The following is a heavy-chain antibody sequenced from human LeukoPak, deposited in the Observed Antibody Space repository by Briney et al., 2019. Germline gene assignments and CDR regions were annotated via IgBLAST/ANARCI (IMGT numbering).Heavy chain of an antibody. Sequence: GASVKVSCKASGYTFTGYYMHWVRQAPGQGLERMGWINPNSGGTNYAQKFQGRVTMTRDTSISTAYMELSRLRSDDTAVYYCARAPTVTTAPTSRSYYYYMDVWGKGTTVTVSS. J-gene: IGHJ6*03. D-gene: IGHD4-11*01. CDR1: GYTFTGYY. V-gene: IGHV1-2*02. CDR3: ARAPTVTTAPTSRSYYYYMDV. CDR2: INPNSGGT.